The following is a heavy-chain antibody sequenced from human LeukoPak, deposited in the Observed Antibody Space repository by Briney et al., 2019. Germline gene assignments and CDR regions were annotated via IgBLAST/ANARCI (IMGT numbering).Heavy chain of an antibody. CDR2: ISYDGDNK. J-gene: IGHJ5*02. CDR1: GFTFSSYG. CDR3: ARGFDYQDPSYWFDP. Sequence: GGSLRLSCAASGFTFSSYGMHWVRQAPGKGLEWVAVISYDGDNKYYADSVKGRFTISRDNSKNTLYLQMNSLRSEDTAVYYCARGFDYQDPSYWFDPWGQGTLVTVSS. D-gene: IGHD3-9*01. V-gene: IGHV3-30*03.